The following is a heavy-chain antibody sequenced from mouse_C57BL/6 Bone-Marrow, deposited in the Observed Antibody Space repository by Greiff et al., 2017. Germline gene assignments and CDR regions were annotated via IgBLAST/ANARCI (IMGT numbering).Heavy chain of an antibody. V-gene: IGHV5-4*03. CDR3: ARCRDWDVWFAY. CDR1: GFTFSSYA. J-gene: IGHJ3*01. D-gene: IGHD4-1*01. Sequence: EVKLMESGGGLVKPGGSLKLSCAASGFTFSSYAMSWVRQTPEKRLEWVATISDGGSYTYYPDNVKGRFTISRDNAKNNLYLQMSHLKSEDTAMYYCARCRDWDVWFAYWGQGTLVTVSA. CDR2: ISDGGSYT.